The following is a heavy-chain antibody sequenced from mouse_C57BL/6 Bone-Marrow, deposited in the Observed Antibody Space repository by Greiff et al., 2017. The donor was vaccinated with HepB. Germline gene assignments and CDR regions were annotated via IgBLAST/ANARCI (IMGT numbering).Heavy chain of an antibody. CDR2: ITPSNGGT. D-gene: IGHD1-2*01. CDR1: GYPFTSYW. J-gene: IGHJ1*03. Sequence: QVHVKQPGPELVKPGASVKLSCQASGYPFTSYWMHWVKQRTGQGLEWIGNITPSNGGTNYNEKFKSKATLTVDKSSSTAYMQRSSLTSEDSAVYYRARFALRLKYFDVWGTVTTVTVSS. V-gene: IGHV1-53*01. CDR3: ARFALRLKYFDV.